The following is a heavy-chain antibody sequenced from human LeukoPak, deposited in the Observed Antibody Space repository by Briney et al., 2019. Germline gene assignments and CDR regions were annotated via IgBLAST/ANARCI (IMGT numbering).Heavy chain of an antibody. CDR2: ISSSSSYI. Sequence: GGSLRLSCAASGFTFSSYSMNWVRQAPGKGPEWVSSISSSSSYIYYADSVKGRFTISRDNAKNSLYLQMNSLRAEDTAVYYCARGKYDYVWGSYRPYFDYWGQGTLVTVSS. D-gene: IGHD3-16*02. CDR1: GFTFSSYS. V-gene: IGHV3-21*01. CDR3: ARGKYDYVWGSYRPYFDY. J-gene: IGHJ4*02.